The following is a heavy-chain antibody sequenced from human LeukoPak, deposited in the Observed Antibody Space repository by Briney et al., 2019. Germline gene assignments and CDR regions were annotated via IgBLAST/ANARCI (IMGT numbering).Heavy chain of an antibody. Sequence: SVKVSCKASGGTFSSYAISWVRQAPGQGLERMGRIIPILGIANYAQKFQGRVTITADKSTSTAYMELSSLRSEDTAVYYCARVPFRAMAFTLDAFDIWGQGTMVTVSS. CDR2: IIPILGIA. J-gene: IGHJ3*02. D-gene: IGHD5-18*01. V-gene: IGHV1-69*04. CDR1: GGTFSSYA. CDR3: ARVPFRAMAFTLDAFDI.